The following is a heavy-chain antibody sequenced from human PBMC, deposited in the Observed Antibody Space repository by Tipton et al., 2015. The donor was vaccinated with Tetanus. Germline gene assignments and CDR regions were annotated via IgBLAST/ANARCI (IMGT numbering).Heavy chain of an antibody. Sequence: SLRLSCAGSGFTFSGFTFTNAWMSWVRQAPGKGLEWLSYISSSSTTIYYADSVKGRFTISRDNAKNSLYLQMNSLRDEDTAVYYCAGPYGDYGYWGQGTLVTVSS. CDR3: AGPYGDYGY. J-gene: IGHJ4*02. D-gene: IGHD4-17*01. CDR1: GFTFSGFTFTNAW. V-gene: IGHV3-48*02. CDR2: ISSSSTTI.